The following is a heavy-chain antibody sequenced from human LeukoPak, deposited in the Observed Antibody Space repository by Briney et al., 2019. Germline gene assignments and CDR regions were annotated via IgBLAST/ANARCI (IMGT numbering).Heavy chain of an antibody. J-gene: IGHJ4*02. D-gene: IGHD3-10*01. CDR3: ARLLGSDLDY. Sequence: GESLQISCKGSGYSFTSYWIAWVRQLPGKGLEWMGIIYPGDSDTRYSPSFQGQVTISADKSISTAYLQWGSLKASDTAMYYCARLLGSDLDYWGQGTLVTVSS. CDR1: GYSFTSYW. CDR2: IYPGDSDT. V-gene: IGHV5-51*01.